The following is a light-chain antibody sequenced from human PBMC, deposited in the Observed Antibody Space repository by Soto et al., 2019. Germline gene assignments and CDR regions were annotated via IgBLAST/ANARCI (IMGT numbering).Light chain of an antibody. J-gene: IGLJ1*01. CDR3: GSYTSISTYV. CDR2: EVS. CDR1: SSDVGGYNY. Sequence: QSALTQPASVSGSPGQSITISCTGTSSDVGGYNYVSWYQQHPGKAPKLMVFEVSKRPSGVSNRFSGSKAGNTAALTISGLQAEDEADYYCGSYTSISTYVFGTGTKVTVL. V-gene: IGLV2-14*01.